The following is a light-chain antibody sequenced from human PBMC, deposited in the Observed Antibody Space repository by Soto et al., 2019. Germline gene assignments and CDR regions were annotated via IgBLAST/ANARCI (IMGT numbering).Light chain of an antibody. CDR1: SSDVGAYDY. Sequence: QSALTQPRSVSGSPRQSVTISCTGTSSDVGAYDYVSWYQQHPGKAPKFIIYDVNKRPSGIPDRFSGSKSGNTASLTISGLQAEDEADYYCSSFTSANTQVFGTGTKVTVL. CDR3: SSFTSANTQV. CDR2: DVN. J-gene: IGLJ1*01. V-gene: IGLV2-11*01.